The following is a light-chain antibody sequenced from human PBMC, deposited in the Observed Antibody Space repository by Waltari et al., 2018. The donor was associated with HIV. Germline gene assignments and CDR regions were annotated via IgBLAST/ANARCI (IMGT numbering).Light chain of an antibody. CDR1: QSVIYSSNNKNY. CDR2: WAS. Sequence: DIVMTQSPDSLAVSLGGRATINCQSSQSVIYSSNNKNYLSWFQQKPGQPPRLLIYWASTRETGVPDRFSGGGSGTDFTLTISSLQAEDVAVYYCQQYYSTPFTFGPGTRVDIK. V-gene: IGKV4-1*01. CDR3: QQYYSTPFT. J-gene: IGKJ3*01.